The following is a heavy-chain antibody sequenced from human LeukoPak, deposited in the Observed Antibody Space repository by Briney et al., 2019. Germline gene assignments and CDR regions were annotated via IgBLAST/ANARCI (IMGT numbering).Heavy chain of an antibody. CDR3: ARGIVAPRH. Sequence: SETLSLTCAVSGGSISSGGYSWSWIRQPPGKGLEWIGYIYHSGSTYYNPSLRSRVTISVDRSKNQFSLKLSSVTAADTAVYYCARGIVAPRHWGQGTLVTVSS. V-gene: IGHV4-30-2*01. CDR1: GGSISSGGYS. D-gene: IGHD5-12*01. CDR2: IYHSGST. J-gene: IGHJ1*01.